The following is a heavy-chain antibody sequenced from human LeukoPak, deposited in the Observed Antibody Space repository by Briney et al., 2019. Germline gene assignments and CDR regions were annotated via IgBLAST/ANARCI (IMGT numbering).Heavy chain of an antibody. D-gene: IGHD3-3*01. CDR3: AREGFLEWLAYDY. J-gene: IGHJ4*02. CDR2: ISSSSYI. Sequence: PGGSLRLFRAASGFTFSSYSMNWVRQAPGKGLEWVSSISSSSYIYYADSVKGRFTISRDNANNSLYLQMNSLRAEDTAVYYCAREGFLEWLAYDYWGQGTLVTVSS. CDR1: GFTFSSYS. V-gene: IGHV3-21*01.